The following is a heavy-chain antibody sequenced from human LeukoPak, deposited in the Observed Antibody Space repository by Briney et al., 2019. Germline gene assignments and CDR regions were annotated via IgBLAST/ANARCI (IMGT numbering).Heavy chain of an antibody. D-gene: IGHD3-3*01. Sequence: GGSLRLSCAASGFTFSSYSMNWVRQAPGKGLEWVSYISSSSSTIYYADSVKGRFTISRDNAKNSLYLQMNSLRAEDTAAYYCARDRGYDIWSGYFRFDYSGQGTLVTVSS. J-gene: IGHJ4*02. CDR2: ISSSSSTI. CDR1: GFTFSSYS. CDR3: ARDRGYDIWSGYFRFDY. V-gene: IGHV3-48*01.